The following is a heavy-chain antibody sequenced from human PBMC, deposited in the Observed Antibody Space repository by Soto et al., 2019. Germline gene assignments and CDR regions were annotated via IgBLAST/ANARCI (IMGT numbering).Heavy chain of an antibody. CDR3: AKDELGYCSSTSCYQPFDY. V-gene: IGHV3-23*01. Sequence: EVQLLESGGGLVQPGGSLRLSCAASGFTFSSYAMSWVRQAPGKGLEWVSAISGSGGSTYYADSVKGRFTISRDNSKNTLYLQMNSLRAEDTAVYYCAKDELGYCSSTSCYQPFDYWGQGTLVTVSS. CDR2: ISGSGGST. J-gene: IGHJ4*02. CDR1: GFTFSSYA. D-gene: IGHD2-2*01.